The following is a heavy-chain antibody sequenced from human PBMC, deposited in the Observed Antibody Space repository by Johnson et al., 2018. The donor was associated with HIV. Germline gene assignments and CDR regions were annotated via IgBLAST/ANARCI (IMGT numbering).Heavy chain of an antibody. CDR1: GFTFDDYA. CDR3: AKLRAVIITTDAFDI. D-gene: IGHD3-22*01. CDR2: ISWNSGSI. V-gene: IGHV3-9*01. J-gene: IGHJ3*02. Sequence: VQLVESGGGLVQPGRSLGLSCAASGFTFDDYAMHWVRQAPGKGLEWVSGISWNSGSIGYADSVKGRFTISRDNAKDSLYLQMNSLRAEDTALYYCAKLRAVIITTDAFDIWGQGTMVTVSS.